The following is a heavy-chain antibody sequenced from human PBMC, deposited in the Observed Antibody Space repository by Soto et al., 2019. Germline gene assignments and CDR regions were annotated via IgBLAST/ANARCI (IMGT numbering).Heavy chain of an antibody. Sequence: SETLSLTCAVSGGSISSSNWWSWVRQPPGKGLEWIGEIYHSGSTNYNPSLKSRVTISVDKSKNQFSLKLSSVTAADTAVYYCAGACQLPKGYYYGMDVWGQGTTVTVSS. D-gene: IGHD2-2*01. J-gene: IGHJ6*02. CDR2: IYHSGST. V-gene: IGHV4-4*02. CDR3: AGACQLPKGYYYGMDV. CDR1: GGSISSSNW.